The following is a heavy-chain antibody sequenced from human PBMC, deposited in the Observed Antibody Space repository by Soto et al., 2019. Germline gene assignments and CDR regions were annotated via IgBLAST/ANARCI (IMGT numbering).Heavy chain of an antibody. Sequence: QVQLVQSGAEVKKPGASVKISCKASGYTFTSYYMHWVRQAPGQGLEWMGIINPSGGSTNYAQKLQGRVAMTRDTSTSTVYMELNSLRSEDTAVYYCARPPYPGCLKAVCYPLDYWGQGTLVTVSS. V-gene: IGHV1-46*01. CDR1: GYTFTSYY. D-gene: IGHD2-8*01. CDR3: ARPPYPGCLKAVCYPLDY. CDR2: INPSGGST. J-gene: IGHJ4*02.